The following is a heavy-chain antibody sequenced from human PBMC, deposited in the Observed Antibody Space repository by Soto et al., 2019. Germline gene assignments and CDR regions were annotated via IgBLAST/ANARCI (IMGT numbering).Heavy chain of an antibody. Sequence: EVQLVQSGAEVKKPGESLRISCKGSGYSFTSYWISWVRQMPGKGLEWMGRIDPSDTYTNYSPSYQGHGTISADKYTSTTYLQWSSLKASDTAMYYWACAAIATRPDWYFDLWGRGTLVTVAS. J-gene: IGHJ2*01. CDR1: GYSFTSYW. CDR2: IDPSDTYT. D-gene: IGHD5-12*01. V-gene: IGHV5-10-1*01. CDR3: ACAAIATRPDWYFDL.